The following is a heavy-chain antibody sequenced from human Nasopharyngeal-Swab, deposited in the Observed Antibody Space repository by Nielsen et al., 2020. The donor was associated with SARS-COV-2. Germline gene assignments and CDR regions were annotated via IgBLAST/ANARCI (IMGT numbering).Heavy chain of an antibody. CDR3: AREVIGARDSDAFDI. CDR1: GGSINSDDYF. D-gene: IGHD2-21*01. V-gene: IGHV4-31*03. CDR2: ISYTGNA. Sequence: SETLSLTCTVSGGSINSDDYFWSWVRQHPGKGLEWIGYISYTGNAYYYPFLESRLTLSVDTSKNQFSLRLTSVTAADTAVYYCAREVIGARDSDAFDIWGQGTMVTVSS. J-gene: IGHJ3*02.